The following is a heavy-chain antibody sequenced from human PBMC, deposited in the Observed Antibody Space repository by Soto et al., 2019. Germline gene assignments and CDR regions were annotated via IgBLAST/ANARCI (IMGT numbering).Heavy chain of an antibody. J-gene: IGHJ4*02. D-gene: IGHD3-10*01. CDR1: GYTFTSYA. CDR2: INAGNGNT. Sequence: ASVKVSCKASGYTFTSYAMHWVRQAPGQRLEWMGWINAGNGNTKYSQKFQGRVTITRDKSGSTAYMEHSSLGSEDTAVYYCAPAYPRPVLLWFPGVNYYFDYWGQGTLVTVSS. CDR3: APAYPRPVLLWFPGVNYYFDY. V-gene: IGHV1-3*01.